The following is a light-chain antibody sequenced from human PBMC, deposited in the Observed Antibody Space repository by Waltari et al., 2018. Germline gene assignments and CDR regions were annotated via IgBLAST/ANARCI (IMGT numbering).Light chain of an antibody. V-gene: IGKV1-33*01. J-gene: IGKJ4*01. CDR1: QDIRQN. Sequence: DIQMTQSPSSLSASVGDRVTITCQASQDIRQNINWFQQKPGKAPQVLIFDASHSQPAVPSRFTGSGSGTDFAFALSSLQPEDIGTYYCQQYANLPLAFGGGTRVEI. CDR2: DAS. CDR3: QQYANLPLA.